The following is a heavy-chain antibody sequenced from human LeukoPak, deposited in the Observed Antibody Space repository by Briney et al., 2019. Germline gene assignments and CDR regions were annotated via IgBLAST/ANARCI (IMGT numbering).Heavy chain of an antibody. V-gene: IGHV3-23*01. J-gene: IGHJ2*01. D-gene: IGHD3-9*01. CDR3: AKDSSHYDILTGYRYYWYFDL. Sequence: GGSLRLSCAASGFTFSSYGMSWVRQAPGKGLEWVSAISGSGGSTYYADSVKGRFTISRDNSKNTLYLQMNSLRAEDTAVYYCAKDSSHYDILTGYRYYWYFDLWGRGTLVTVSS. CDR2: ISGSGGST. CDR1: GFTFSSYG.